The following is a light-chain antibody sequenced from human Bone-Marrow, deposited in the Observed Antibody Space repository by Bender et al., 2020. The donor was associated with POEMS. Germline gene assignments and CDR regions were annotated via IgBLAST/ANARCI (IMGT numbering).Light chain of an antibody. CDR3: SSYTSSSTSV. CDR1: SNDVGNYKL. Sequence: QSALTQPASVSGSPGQSITIYCTGTSNDVGNYKLVSWYQQHPDKAPQLMIYDVSNRPSGVSDRFSGSKSDNTASLTISGLQAEDEADYYCSSYTSSSTSVFGGGTKLTVL. J-gene: IGLJ3*02. CDR2: DVS. V-gene: IGLV2-14*02.